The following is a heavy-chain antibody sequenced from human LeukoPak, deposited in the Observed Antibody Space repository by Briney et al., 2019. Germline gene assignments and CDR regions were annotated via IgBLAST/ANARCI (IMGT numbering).Heavy chain of an antibody. V-gene: IGHV3-23*01. CDR2: ISGTGGST. D-gene: IGHD2/OR15-2a*01. CDR3: AKVVAGNIDYYFDY. Sequence: GGSLRLSCGASGFPFNAYWMTWVRQAPGKGLEWVAGISGTGGSTHYADSVKGRFTISRDNSKNTVYLQMRNLRVEHTAVYYCAKVVAGNIDYYFDYWGQGILVAVSS. CDR1: GFPFNAYW. J-gene: IGHJ4*02.